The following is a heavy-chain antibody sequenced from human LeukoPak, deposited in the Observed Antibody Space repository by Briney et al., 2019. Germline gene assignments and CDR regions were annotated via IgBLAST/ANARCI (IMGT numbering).Heavy chain of an antibody. D-gene: IGHD5-18*01. CDR1: GFTFSSYA. Sequence: GGSLRLSCAASGFTFSSYAMHWVRQAPGKGLEWVSVISYDGSSKYYADSVKGRFTISRDNSKNTLYLQMNSLRAEDTAVYYCARDFDRATAIDIWGQGTMVTVSS. CDR2: ISYDGSSK. V-gene: IGHV3-30-3*01. CDR3: ARDFDRATAIDI. J-gene: IGHJ3*02.